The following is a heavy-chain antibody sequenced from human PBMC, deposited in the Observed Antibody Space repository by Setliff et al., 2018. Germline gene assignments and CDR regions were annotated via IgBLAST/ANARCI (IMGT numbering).Heavy chain of an antibody. Sequence: SETLSLTCTVSGVSIRSYYWSWIRQPPGKGPEWIGYIFYSGSSNYNLSLQSRVSISVDTSKNQLSLKLDSLTAADTAVYFCARLPRTVTHFDYWGQGALVTVSS. CDR1: GVSIRSYY. CDR3: ARLPRTVTHFDY. CDR2: IFYSGSS. V-gene: IGHV4-59*01. J-gene: IGHJ4*02. D-gene: IGHD4-17*01.